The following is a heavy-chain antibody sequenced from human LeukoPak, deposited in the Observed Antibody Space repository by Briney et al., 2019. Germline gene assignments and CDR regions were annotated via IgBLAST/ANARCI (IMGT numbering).Heavy chain of an antibody. Sequence: PGGSLRLSCAASGFTFSSYAMHWVRQAPGKGLEWVAVISYDGSNKYYADSVKGRFTISRDNGKNSLYLQMNSLRVEDTAVYYCARDRPGATVANLFDPWGQGTLVTVSS. V-gene: IGHV3-30-3*01. CDR2: ISYDGSNK. J-gene: IGHJ5*02. CDR1: GFTFSSYA. CDR3: ARDRPGATVANLFDP. D-gene: IGHD1-26*01.